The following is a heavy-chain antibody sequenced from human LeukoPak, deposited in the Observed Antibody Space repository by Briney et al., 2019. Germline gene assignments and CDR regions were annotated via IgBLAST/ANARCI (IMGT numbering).Heavy chain of an antibody. CDR2: IKQDGSEK. D-gene: IGHD5-18*01. CDR1: RFTFSSYW. V-gene: IGHV3-7*01. J-gene: IGHJ4*02. CDR3: AREGQGARGYSYGLDY. Sequence: QPGGSLRLSCAAARFTFSSYWMSWVRQAPGKGLEWVANIKQDGSEKYYVDSVKGRFTISRDNAKNSLYLRMNSLRAEDTAVYYCAREGQGARGYSYGLDYWGQGTLVTVSS.